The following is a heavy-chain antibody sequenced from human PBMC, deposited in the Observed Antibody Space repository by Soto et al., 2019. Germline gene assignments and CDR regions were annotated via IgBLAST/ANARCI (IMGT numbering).Heavy chain of an antibody. CDR2: IIPIFGTA. V-gene: IGHV1-69*01. J-gene: IGHJ4*02. CDR1: GGTFSSYA. Sequence: QVQLVQSGAEVKKPGSSVKVSCKASGGTFSSYAISWVRQAPGQGLEWMGGIIPIFGTANYAQKFQGRVTITADESTSTAYMELSSLRAEDTAVYYCARDLGLGYGSGYYFDYWGQGTLVTVSS. D-gene: IGHD3-10*01. CDR3: ARDLGLGYGSGYYFDY.